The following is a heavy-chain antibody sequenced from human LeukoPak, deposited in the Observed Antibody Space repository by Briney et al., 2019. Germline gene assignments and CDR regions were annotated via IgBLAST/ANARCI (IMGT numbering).Heavy chain of an antibody. D-gene: IGHD2-2*01. Sequence: GSSVKVSCKASGGTFSSYAISWVRQAPGQGLEWMGGIIPIFGTANYAQKFQGRVTITTDESTSTAYMELSSLRSEDTAVYYCARGRYCSSTSCYENWFDPWGQGTLVTVSS. V-gene: IGHV1-69*05. J-gene: IGHJ5*02. CDR3: ARGRYCSSTSCYENWFDP. CDR1: GGTFSSYA. CDR2: IIPIFGTA.